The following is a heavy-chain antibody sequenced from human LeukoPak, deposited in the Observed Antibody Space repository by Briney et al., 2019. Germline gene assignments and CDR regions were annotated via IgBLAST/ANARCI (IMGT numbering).Heavy chain of an antibody. Sequence: HAGGSLRLSCAASGFTFSSYAMSWVRQAPGKGLEWVSAISGSGGSTYYADSVKGRFTISRDNSKNTLYLQMNSLRAEDTAVYYCARDPPGRPYSSSSYGWGQGTLVTVSS. CDR2: ISGSGGST. D-gene: IGHD6-6*01. V-gene: IGHV3-23*01. J-gene: IGHJ4*02. CDR3: ARDPPGRPYSSSSYG. CDR1: GFTFSSYA.